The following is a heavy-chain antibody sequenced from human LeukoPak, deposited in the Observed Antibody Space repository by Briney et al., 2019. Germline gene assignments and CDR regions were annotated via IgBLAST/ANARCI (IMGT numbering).Heavy chain of an antibody. CDR3: ARQSAHDSRWFDP. D-gene: IGHD1-1*01. CDR2: IYYNGIT. Sequence: SETLSLTRTVSGGSISSGDYYWSWIRQPPGKGLEWIASIYYNGITYYNPPLRSRIFISVDTSNNQFSLKLSSMTAADTAVYYCARQSAHDSRWFDPWGQGTLVTVSS. J-gene: IGHJ5*02. V-gene: IGHV4-30-4*08. CDR1: GGSISSGDYY.